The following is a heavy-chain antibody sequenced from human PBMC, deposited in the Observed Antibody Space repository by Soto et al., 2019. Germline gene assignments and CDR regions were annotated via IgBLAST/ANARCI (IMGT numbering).Heavy chain of an antibody. Sequence: EVQVLESGGDLVQPGGSLRLSCAASGFTIRNYAMSWVRQAPGKALEWVSGISGSSDRTYYADSVKGRFTISKDTSSNTLYLQMNSLKFEDTAVYHCEGPWTWGQGTMVTVSS. CDR1: GFTIRNYA. V-gene: IGHV3-23*01. J-gene: IGHJ3*01. CDR3: EGPWT. CDR2: ISGSSDRT. D-gene: IGHD5-12*01.